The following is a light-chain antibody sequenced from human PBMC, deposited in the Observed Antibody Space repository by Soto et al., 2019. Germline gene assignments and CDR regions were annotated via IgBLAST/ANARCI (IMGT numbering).Light chain of an antibody. V-gene: IGKV3-15*01. CDR1: QSVSSN. CDR2: GAS. J-gene: IGKJ1*01. CDR3: QQYNNWPWT. Sequence: EIVMTQSPATLSVSPVERATLSCRASQSVSSNLARYQQKPGQAPRLLIYGASTRATGIPARFSGSGSGTEFTLTISSLQSEDFAVYYCQQYNNWPWTFGQGTKVDIK.